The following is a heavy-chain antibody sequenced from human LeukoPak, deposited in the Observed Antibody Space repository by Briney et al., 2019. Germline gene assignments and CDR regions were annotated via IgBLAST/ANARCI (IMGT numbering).Heavy chain of an antibody. CDR3: AFDSAGDGFADY. D-gene: IGHD5-24*01. CDR2: ISGSGDST. V-gene: IGHV3-23*01. Sequence: GGSLRLSCAASGFTFTTYAMSWVRQAPGKGLEWVSAISGSGDSTYYADSVKGRFTISRDNAKNSLYLQMNSLRAEDTAVYYCAFDSAGDGFADYWGQGTLVTVSS. CDR1: GFTFTTYA. J-gene: IGHJ4*02.